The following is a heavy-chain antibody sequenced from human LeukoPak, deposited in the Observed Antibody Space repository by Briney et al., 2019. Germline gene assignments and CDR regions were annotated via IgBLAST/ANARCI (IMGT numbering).Heavy chain of an antibody. CDR1: GGTFSSYA. CDR2: IIPIFGTA. CDR3: ASRLYDSSGYRDL. Sequence: SVKVSCKASGGTFSSYAISWVRQAPGQGLEWMGGIIPIFGTANYAQKFQSRVTITTDESTSTAYMELSSLRSEDTAVYYCASRLYDSSGYRDLWGRGTLVTVSS. J-gene: IGHJ2*01. V-gene: IGHV1-69*05. D-gene: IGHD3-22*01.